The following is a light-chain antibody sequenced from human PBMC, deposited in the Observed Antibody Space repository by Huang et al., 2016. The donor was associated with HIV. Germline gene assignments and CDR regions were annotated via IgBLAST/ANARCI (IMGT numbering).Light chain of an antibody. Sequence: EIVLTQSPATLSLSPGERATLSCRATQSIRNRYLAWFQQKPGLAPRLLIYDASNGATGIPDRFSGGGSGTDFTLTISRLEPEDFAVYYCQQYGSSSYTFGQGTKLELK. CDR2: DAS. CDR1: QSIRNRY. J-gene: IGKJ2*01. V-gene: IGKV3D-20*01. CDR3: QQYGSSSYT.